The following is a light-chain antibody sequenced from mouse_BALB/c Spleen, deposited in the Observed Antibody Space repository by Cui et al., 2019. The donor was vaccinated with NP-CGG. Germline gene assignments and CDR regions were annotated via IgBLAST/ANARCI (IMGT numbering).Light chain of an antibody. CDR3: ALWYSNHWV. Sequence: QAVVTQESALTTSPGETVTLTCRSSTGAVTTSNYANWVQEKPDQLFTGLIGGTNNRAPGVPARFSGSLIGDKAGLTITGAQTEDEAIYFCALWYSNHWVFGGGTKLTVL. V-gene: IGLV1*01. J-gene: IGLJ1*01. CDR1: TGAVTTSNY. CDR2: GTN.